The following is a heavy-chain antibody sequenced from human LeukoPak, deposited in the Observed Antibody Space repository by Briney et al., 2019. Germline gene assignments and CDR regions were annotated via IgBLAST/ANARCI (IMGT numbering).Heavy chain of an antibody. CDR1: GGTFKNYA. Sequence: ASVKVSCKASGGTFKNYAVSGVREAPGQGPEWMAGIIPIFGTTNYAQKFQGRVTIPADQSTCTAYMEVSTLRSEDTAVYYCAGTYSEVFAQDYWGQGTLVTVSS. CDR2: IIPIFGTT. CDR3: AGTYSEVFAQDY. J-gene: IGHJ4*02. V-gene: IGHV1-69*13. D-gene: IGHD5-12*01.